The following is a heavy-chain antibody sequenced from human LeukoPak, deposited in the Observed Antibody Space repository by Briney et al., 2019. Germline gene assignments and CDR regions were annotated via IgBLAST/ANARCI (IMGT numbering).Heavy chain of an antibody. CDR1: GYSFTSYW. D-gene: IGHD2-2*01. J-gene: IGHJ4*02. CDR3: ARSHCSSTSCYGETIDY. V-gene: IGHV5-51*01. CDR2: IYPGDSDT. Sequence: GESLKISCKGSGYSFTSYWIGWVRQMPGKGLEWMGIIYPGDSDTRYSPSFQGQVTISCAKSISTAYLQWSSLKASDTAMYYCARSHCSSTSCYGETIDYWGQGTLVTVSS.